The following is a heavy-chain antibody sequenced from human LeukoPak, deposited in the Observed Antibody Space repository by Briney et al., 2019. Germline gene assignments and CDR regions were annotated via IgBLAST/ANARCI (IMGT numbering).Heavy chain of an antibody. CDR2: ITSSSSYI. CDR3: ARHRTASDY. D-gene: IGHD3-16*02. CDR1: GFTFSTYS. V-gene: IGHV3-21*01. Sequence: GGSLRLSCAASGFTFSTYSMTWVRQAPGKGLEWVSSITSSSSYIYYADSVKGRFTIARDNAKSSLYLQMNSLRAEDTALYYCARHRTASDYWGQGTLVTVSS. J-gene: IGHJ4*02.